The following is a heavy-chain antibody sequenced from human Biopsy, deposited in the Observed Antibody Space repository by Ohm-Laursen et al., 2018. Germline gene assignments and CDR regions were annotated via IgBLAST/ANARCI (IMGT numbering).Heavy chain of an antibody. J-gene: IGHJ5*02. CDR2: VYYSGTT. V-gene: IGHV4-61*01. CDR1: GGSISSGFYY. CDR3: ASRGELDYGDGAGTAWFDP. D-gene: IGHD4-17*01. Sequence: SETLSLTWTVSGGSISSGFYYWSWIRQPPGKGLEWIGHVYYSGTTNYNPSLKSRVTISVDTSKKQFSLKLISVAAADTAVYYCASRGELDYGDGAGTAWFDPWGQGTLVTVSS.